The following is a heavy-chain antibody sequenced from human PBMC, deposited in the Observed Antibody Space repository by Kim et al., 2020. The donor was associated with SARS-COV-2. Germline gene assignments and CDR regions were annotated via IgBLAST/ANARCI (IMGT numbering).Heavy chain of an antibody. V-gene: IGHV3-7*01. Sequence: GGSLRLSCAASGFTFSSYWMSWVRQAPGKGLEWVANIKQDGSEKYYVDSVKGRFTISRDNAKNSLYLQMNSLRAEDTAVYYCARDGIAAAPGSSHWFDPWGHGTLVTVSS. CDR1: GFTFSSYW. CDR2: IKQDGSEK. J-gene: IGHJ5*02. D-gene: IGHD6-13*01. CDR3: ARDGIAAAPGSSHWFDP.